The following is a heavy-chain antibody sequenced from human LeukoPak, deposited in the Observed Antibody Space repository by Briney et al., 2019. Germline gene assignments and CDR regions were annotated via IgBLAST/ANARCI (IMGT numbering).Heavy chain of an antibody. V-gene: IGHV3-23*01. CDR3: AKGGRWELLSAFDI. Sequence: GGSLRLSCAASGFTFSSYAMSWVRQAPGKGLEWVSAISGSGGSTYYADSVKGRFAISRDNSKSTLYLQMNSLRAEDTAVYYCAKGGRWELLSAFDIWGQGTMVTVSS. J-gene: IGHJ3*02. CDR2: ISGSGGST. CDR1: GFTFSSYA. D-gene: IGHD1-26*01.